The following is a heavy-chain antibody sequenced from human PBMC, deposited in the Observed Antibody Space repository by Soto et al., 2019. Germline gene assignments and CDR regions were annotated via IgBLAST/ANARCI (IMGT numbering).Heavy chain of an antibody. Sequence: PGGSLRLSCAVSGFPFSNYYMSWIRQAPGKGLEWLADISSSFVSMHYADSVKGRFSISRDNANNSLFLQMNSLRADDTAVYYCARLSATGWVVNVREYFDYWGQGALVIFSS. D-gene: IGHD3-9*01. V-gene: IGHV3-11*01. CDR1: GFPFSNYY. CDR2: ISSSFVSM. J-gene: IGHJ4*02. CDR3: ARLSATGWVVNVREYFDY.